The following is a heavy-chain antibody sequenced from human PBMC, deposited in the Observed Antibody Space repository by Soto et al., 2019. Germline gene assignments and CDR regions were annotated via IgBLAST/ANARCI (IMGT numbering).Heavy chain of an antibody. D-gene: IGHD3-3*01. Sequence: GGSLRLSCAASGFTFSSYAMSWVRQAPGKGLEWVSAISGSGGSTYYADSVKGRFAISRDNSKNTLYLQMNSLRAEDTAVYYCAKCAYDFWSGYYGYYGMDVWGQGTTVTV. J-gene: IGHJ6*02. V-gene: IGHV3-23*01. CDR2: ISGSGGST. CDR3: AKCAYDFWSGYYGYYGMDV. CDR1: GFTFSSYA.